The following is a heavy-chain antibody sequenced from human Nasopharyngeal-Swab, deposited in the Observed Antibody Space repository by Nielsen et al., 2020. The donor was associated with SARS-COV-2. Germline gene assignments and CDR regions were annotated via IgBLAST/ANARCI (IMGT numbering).Heavy chain of an antibody. J-gene: IGHJ4*02. CDR1: GGSLSNYY. D-gene: IGHD6-25*01. Sequence: SETLSLTCTVSGGSLSNYYWSWIRQPPGKGLEWLGYIHYTANTNYNPSLKSRLTMSVDASKNQFSLKLRSVTAADTAVYFCAREVWQRLLHTFDYWGLGTLVTVSS. CDR3: AREVWQRLLHTFDY. CDR2: IHYTANT. V-gene: IGHV4-59*01.